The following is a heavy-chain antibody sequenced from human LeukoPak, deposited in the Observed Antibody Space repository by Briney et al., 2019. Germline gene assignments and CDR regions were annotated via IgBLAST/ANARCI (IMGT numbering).Heavy chain of an antibody. V-gene: IGHV1-2*02. J-gene: IGHJ4*02. Sequence: GASVKVSCKASGYTFTGYYMHWVRQAPGQGLEWMGWINPNSGGTNYAQKFQGRVTMTRDTSISTAYMELSRLRSDDTAVYYCARPKDYGDYVPLYWGQGTLVTVSS. CDR1: GYTFTGYY. CDR2: INPNSGGT. CDR3: ARPKDYGDYVPLY. D-gene: IGHD4-17*01.